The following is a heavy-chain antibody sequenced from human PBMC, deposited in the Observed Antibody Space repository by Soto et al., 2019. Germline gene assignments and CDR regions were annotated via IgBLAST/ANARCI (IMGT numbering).Heavy chain of an antibody. CDR2: ISSSSSYI. CDR3: ARFAEPKAPIDY. CDR1: GFTFSSYS. J-gene: IGHJ4*02. D-gene: IGHD1-1*01. V-gene: IGHV3-21*01. Sequence: PGGSLRLSCAASGFTFSSYSMNWVRQAPGKGLEWVSSISSSSSYIYYADSVKGRFTISRDNAKNSLYLQMNSLRAEDTAVYYCARFAEPKAPIDYWGQGTLVTVSS.